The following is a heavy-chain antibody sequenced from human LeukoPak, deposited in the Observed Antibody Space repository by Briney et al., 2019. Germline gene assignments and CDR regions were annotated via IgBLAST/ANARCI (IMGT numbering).Heavy chain of an antibody. CDR3: AREVSGRTEDY. V-gene: IGHV1-8*01. CDR1: GYTFTSYD. J-gene: IGHJ4*02. D-gene: IGHD2-15*01. Sequence: GASVKVSCKASGYTFTSYDINWVRQATGQGLEWMGWMNPNSGNTGYAQRFQGRVTLTRNISISTAYMELSSLRSEDTALYYCAREVSGRTEDYWGQGTLVTVSS. CDR2: MNPNSGNT.